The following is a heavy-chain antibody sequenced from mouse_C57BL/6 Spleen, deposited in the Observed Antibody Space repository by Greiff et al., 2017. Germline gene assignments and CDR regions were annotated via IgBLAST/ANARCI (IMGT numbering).Heavy chain of an antibody. D-gene: IGHD2-3*01. CDR2: IDPSDSET. CDR1: GYTFTGYW. V-gene: IGHV1-52*01. CDR3: ARGKDGYYYWYFDV. Sequence: QVQLQQPGAELVRPGSSVKLSCKASGYTFTGYWMHWVKQRPIQGLEWIGNIDPSDSETHYNQKFKDKATLTVDKSSSTAYMQLSSLTSEDSAVYYCARGKDGYYYWYFDVWGTGTTVTVSS. J-gene: IGHJ1*03.